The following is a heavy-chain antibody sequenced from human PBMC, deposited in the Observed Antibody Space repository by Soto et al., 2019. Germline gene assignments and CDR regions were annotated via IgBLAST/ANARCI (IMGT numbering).Heavy chain of an antibody. CDR3: ARDIWFEKSKCLDY. Sequence: QVHLVASGGGVVQPGRSLRLSCVASGFTFSTYGMHWVRQAPGKGLEWVAVIWYDGSKAYYAESVMGRFTISRDNSKNTVYLQVNSLRAEDTAVYYCARDIWFEKSKCLDYWGQGTLVTVSS. J-gene: IGHJ4*02. V-gene: IGHV3-33*01. D-gene: IGHD3-10*01. CDR1: GFTFSTYG. CDR2: IWYDGSKA.